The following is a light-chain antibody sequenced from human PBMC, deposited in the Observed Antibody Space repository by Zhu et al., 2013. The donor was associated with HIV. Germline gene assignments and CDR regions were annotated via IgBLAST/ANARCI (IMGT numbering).Light chain of an antibody. CDR3: QQCNSYLGT. V-gene: IGKV1-5*03. J-gene: IGKJ1*01. CDR1: QSISSW. CDR2: KAS. Sequence: DIQMTQSPSTLSASVGDRVTITCRASQSISSWLAWYQQKPGKAPKLLIYKASSLESGVPLRFSGSRSGTDFTLTISSLHPEDFATYYCQQCNSYLGTFGQGTKVEIK.